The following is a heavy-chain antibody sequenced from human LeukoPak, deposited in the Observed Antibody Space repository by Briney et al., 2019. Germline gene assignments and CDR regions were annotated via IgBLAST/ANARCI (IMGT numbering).Heavy chain of an antibody. CDR3: AKESAATAMIEGPLNY. Sequence: GRSLRLSCAASGFTFSSYAMHWVRQAPGKGLEWVAVISYDGSYKNSANSVKGRFTISRDNSKNTLYLQMNSLRVDDTAVYYCAKESAATAMIEGPLNYWGQGTLVAVSS. D-gene: IGHD5-18*01. J-gene: IGHJ4*02. V-gene: IGHV3-30*04. CDR1: GFTFSSYA. CDR2: ISYDGSYK.